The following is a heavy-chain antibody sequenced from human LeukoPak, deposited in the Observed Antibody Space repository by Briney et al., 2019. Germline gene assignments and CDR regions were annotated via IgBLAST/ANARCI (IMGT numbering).Heavy chain of an antibody. D-gene: IGHD5-18*01. CDR2: ISGSGGST. CDR3: ARDEYSYGYLGY. Sequence: GGSLRLSCAASGFTFSSYAMSWVRQAPGKGLEWVSAISGSGGSTYYADSVKGRFTISRDNSKNTLYLQMNRLRAEATAVYYCARDEYSYGYLGYWGQGTLVTVSS. J-gene: IGHJ4*02. CDR1: GFTFSSYA. V-gene: IGHV3-23*01.